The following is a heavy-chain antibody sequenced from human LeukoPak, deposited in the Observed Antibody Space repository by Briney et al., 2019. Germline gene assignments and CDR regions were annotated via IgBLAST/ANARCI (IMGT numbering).Heavy chain of an antibody. J-gene: IGHJ4*02. CDR2: ISSSGSTI. CDR1: GFTFSSYE. D-gene: IGHD4-17*01. CDR3: ARITVTTSF. Sequence: GGSLRLSCAASGFTFSSYEMNWVRQAPGKGLEWVSYISSSGSTIYYADSVKGRFTISRDNAKNSLYLQMNSLRAEDTAVYYCARITVTTSFWGQGTQVTVSS. V-gene: IGHV3-48*03.